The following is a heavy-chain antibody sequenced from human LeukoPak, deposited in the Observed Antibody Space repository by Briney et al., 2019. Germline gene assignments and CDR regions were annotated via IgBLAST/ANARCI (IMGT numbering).Heavy chain of an antibody. CDR1: GGSLSSYY. CDR3: ARVSGIRYFDWLSAPAFDI. D-gene: IGHD3-9*01. J-gene: IGHJ3*02. Sequence: SETLSLTCTVSGGSLSSYYWSWIRQPPGKGLEWIGYIYYSGSTNYNPSLKSRVTISVDTSKNQFSLKLSSVTAADTAVYYCARVSGIRYFDWLSAPAFDIWGQGTMVTVSS. V-gene: IGHV4-59*01. CDR2: IYYSGST.